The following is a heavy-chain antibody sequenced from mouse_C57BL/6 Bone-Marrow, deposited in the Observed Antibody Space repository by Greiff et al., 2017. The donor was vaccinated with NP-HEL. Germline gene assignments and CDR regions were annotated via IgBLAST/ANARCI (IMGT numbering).Heavy chain of an antibody. J-gene: IGHJ1*03. CDR3: AREGTTVVSLHWYFDV. CDR1: GFSLTSYG. D-gene: IGHD1-1*01. V-gene: IGHV2-2*01. CDR2: IWSGGST. Sequence: QVQLKQSGPGLVQPSQSLSITCTVSGFSLTSYGVHWVRQSPGKGLEWLGVIWSGGSTDYNAAFISRLSLSKDNSKRQVFFKMNSVQADDTAIYYCAREGTTVVSLHWYFDVWCTGTRGTVSS.